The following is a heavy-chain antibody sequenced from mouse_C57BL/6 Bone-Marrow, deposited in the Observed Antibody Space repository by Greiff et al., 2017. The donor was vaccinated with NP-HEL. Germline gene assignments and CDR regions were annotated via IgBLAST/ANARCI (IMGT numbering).Heavy chain of an antibody. V-gene: IGHV5-4*01. CDR1: GFTFSSYA. CDR2: ISDGGSYT. Sequence: EVMLVESGGGFVKPGGSLKLSFAASGFTFSSYAMSWVRQTPEKRLEWVATISDGGSYTYYPDNVKGRFTISRDNAKNNLYLQMSHLKSEDTAMYYCARDEVYWGQGTLVTVSA. CDR3: ARDEVY. J-gene: IGHJ3*01.